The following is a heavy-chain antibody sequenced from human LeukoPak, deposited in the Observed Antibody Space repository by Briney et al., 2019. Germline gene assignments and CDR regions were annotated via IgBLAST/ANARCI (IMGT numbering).Heavy chain of an antibody. CDR1: GGSISSSSYY. Sequence: SETLSLTCSVSGGSISSSSYYWGWIRQPPGKGLEWIGNIYYSGSTYYNPSLKSRVTMSVDTSKNQFSLRLISVTAADTAVYYCTRKLGGSSWSDYGGQGTLVTVSS. V-gene: IGHV4-39*01. J-gene: IGHJ4*02. D-gene: IGHD6-13*01. CDR2: IYYSGST. CDR3: TRKLGGSSWSDY.